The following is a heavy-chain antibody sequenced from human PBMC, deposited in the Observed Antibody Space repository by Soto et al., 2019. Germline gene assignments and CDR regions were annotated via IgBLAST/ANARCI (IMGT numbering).Heavy chain of an antibody. J-gene: IGHJ5*02. CDR1: GGSISSYY. D-gene: IGHD6-13*01. Sequence: ETLSLTCTVSGGSISSYYWSWVRQPPGKGLEWIGYIYYSGSTNYNPSLRSRVTISVDTSKNQFSLKLSSVTAADTAVYYCARAQSSSWYFWFDPWGQGTLVTVSS. CDR2: IYYSGST. CDR3: ARAQSSSWYFWFDP. V-gene: IGHV4-59*01.